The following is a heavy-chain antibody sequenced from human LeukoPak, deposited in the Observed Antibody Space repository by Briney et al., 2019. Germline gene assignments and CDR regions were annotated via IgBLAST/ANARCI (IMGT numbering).Heavy chain of an antibody. V-gene: IGHV4-59*08. D-gene: IGHD4-17*01. Sequence: SETLSLTCTVSGGSISSYYWSWIRQPPGKGLEWIGYIYYSGSTNYNPSLESRVTISVDTSKNQFSLKLSSVTAADTAVYYCATLGDYGDTEGGYWGQGTLVTVSS. CDR3: ATLGDYGDTEGGY. CDR1: GGSISSYY. J-gene: IGHJ4*02. CDR2: IYYSGST.